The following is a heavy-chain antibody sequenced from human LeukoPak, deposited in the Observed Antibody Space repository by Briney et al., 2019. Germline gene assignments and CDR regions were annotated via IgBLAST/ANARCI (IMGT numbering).Heavy chain of an antibody. V-gene: IGHV4-31*03. D-gene: IGHD3-22*01. CDR1: GGSISSGGYY. Sequence: PSQTLSLTCTVSGGSISSGGYYWSWIRQHPGKGLEWIGYIYYSGSTYYNPSLKSRVTISVDTSKNQFSLKLSSVTAADTAVYYCASLLLGGYYDSSGYGSKYGMDVWGQGTTVTVSS. J-gene: IGHJ6*02. CDR3: ASLLLGGYYDSSGYGSKYGMDV. CDR2: IYYSGST.